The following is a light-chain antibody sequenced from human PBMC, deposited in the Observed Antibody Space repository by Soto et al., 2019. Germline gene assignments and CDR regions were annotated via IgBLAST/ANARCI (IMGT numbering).Light chain of an antibody. V-gene: IGKV3D-15*01. J-gene: IGKJ4*01. Sequence: EIVLTQSPGTLSLSPGERATLSCRASQSVNTNLAWYQQKPGQPPRLLIFGASSRATGIPDRFSGSGSGTDFTLTISSLQSEDFAVYYCQQYNNWPLTFGGGTKVDIK. CDR3: QQYNNWPLT. CDR2: GAS. CDR1: QSVNTN.